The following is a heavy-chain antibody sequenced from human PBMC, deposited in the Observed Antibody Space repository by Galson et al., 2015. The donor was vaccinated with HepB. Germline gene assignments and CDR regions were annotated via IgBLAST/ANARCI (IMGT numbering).Heavy chain of an antibody. J-gene: IGHJ4*02. CDR2: IDHSGST. Sequence: LSLTCAVYGGSFSGYFWSWIRQPPGKGLEWIGEIDHSGSTNYNASLKSRLTMSVDTSKNQFSLKLSSVTAADTAVYYCARDRGGFCSSTSCWHHPHDYWGQGTLVTVSS. CDR1: GGSFSGYF. CDR3: ARDRGGFCSSTSCWHHPHDY. D-gene: IGHD2-2*01. V-gene: IGHV4-34*01.